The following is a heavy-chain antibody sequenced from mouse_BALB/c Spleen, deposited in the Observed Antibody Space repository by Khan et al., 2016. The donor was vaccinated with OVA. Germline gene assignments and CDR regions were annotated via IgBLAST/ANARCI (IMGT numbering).Heavy chain of an antibody. CDR1: GFSLTGYG. J-gene: IGHJ4*01. D-gene: IGHD2-10*01. CDR3: ARAYYGNYREAMDY. V-gene: IGHV2-6-7*01. CDR2: IWGDGST. Sequence: QVQLKESGPGLVAPSQSLSITCTVSGFSLTGYGVNWVRQPPGKGLEWLGMIWGDGSTDYNSALKSRLNLSKDNSKSQVFLKMNSRQTDDTARYYCARAYYGNYREAMDYWVTEPQSPSPQ.